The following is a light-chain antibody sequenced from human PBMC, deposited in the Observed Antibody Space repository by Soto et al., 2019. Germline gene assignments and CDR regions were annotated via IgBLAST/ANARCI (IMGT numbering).Light chain of an antibody. J-gene: IGKJ2*01. V-gene: IGKV3-15*01. CDR1: QSVASN. CDR3: QQYHNWPPQYT. CDR2: GAS. Sequence: EIVMTQSPASLSVSPGDGATLSCRASQSVASNVAWYQQKPGQGPRLLIHGASTRAVGVPARFSGSGSGTDFTLTISSLQSEAVAVYYCQQYHNWPPQYTFGQGTKLQIK.